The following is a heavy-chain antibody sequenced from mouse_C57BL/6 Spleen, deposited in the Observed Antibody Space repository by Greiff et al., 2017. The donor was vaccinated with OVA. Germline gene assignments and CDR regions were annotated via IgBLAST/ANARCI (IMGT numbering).Heavy chain of an antibody. D-gene: IGHD2-10*01. J-gene: IGHJ1*03. CDR2: IYPGSGST. CDR3: ARHPQALLGIDV. CDR1: GYTFTSYW. V-gene: IGHV1-55*01. Sequence: QVQLQQPGAELVKPGASVKMSCKASGYTFTSYWITWVKQRPGQGLEWIGDIYPGSGSTNYNEKFKSKATLTVDTSSSTAYMQLSSLTSEDSAVYYCARHPQALLGIDVWGTGTTVTVSS.